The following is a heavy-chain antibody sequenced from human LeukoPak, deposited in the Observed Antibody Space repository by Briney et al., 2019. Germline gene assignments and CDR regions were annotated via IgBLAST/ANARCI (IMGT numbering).Heavy chain of an antibody. CDR3: AKGYSYGLDYFDY. CDR1: GFSVTNYA. Sequence: GGSLRLSCAASGFSVTNYAVSWVRQAPGKGLEWVSSVSHVVGSTYYADSVKGRFTISRDTSKNMLFLQMNSLRGEDTAVYYCAKGYSYGLDYFDYWGQGTLVTVSS. CDR2: VSHVVGST. V-gene: IGHV3-23*01. J-gene: IGHJ4*02. D-gene: IGHD5-18*01.